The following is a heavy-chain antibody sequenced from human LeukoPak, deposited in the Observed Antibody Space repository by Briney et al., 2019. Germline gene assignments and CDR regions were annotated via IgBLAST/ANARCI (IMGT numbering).Heavy chain of an antibody. J-gene: IGHJ5*02. CDR2: IYTSGST. CDR3: ARDGNGGNSWGWFDP. D-gene: IGHD4-23*01. Sequence: PSETLSLTCTVSGGSISSGSYYWSWIRQPAGKGLEWIGRIYTSGSTDYNPSLKSRVTISVDTSKNQFSLKLNSVTAADTAVYYCARDGNGGNSWGWFDPWGQGTLVTVSS. CDR1: GGSISSGSYY. V-gene: IGHV4-61*02.